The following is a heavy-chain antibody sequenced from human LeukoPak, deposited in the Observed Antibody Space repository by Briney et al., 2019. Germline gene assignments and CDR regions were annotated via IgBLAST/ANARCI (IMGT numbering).Heavy chain of an antibody. J-gene: IGHJ4*02. Sequence: TGGSLRLSCAASGFTFSSYSMNWVRQAPGKGLEWVSSISSSSSYIYYADSVKGRFTISRDNAKNSLYLQMNSLRAEDTAVYYCAREIDYGDYFFDYWGQGTLVTVSS. CDR2: ISSSSSYI. V-gene: IGHV3-21*01. CDR1: GFTFSSYS. D-gene: IGHD4-17*01. CDR3: AREIDYGDYFFDY.